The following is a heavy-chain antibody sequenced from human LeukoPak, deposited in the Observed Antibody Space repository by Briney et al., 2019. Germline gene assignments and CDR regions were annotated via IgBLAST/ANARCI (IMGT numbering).Heavy chain of an antibody. V-gene: IGHV3-30-3*01. J-gene: IGHJ4*02. CDR2: ISYDGSKK. D-gene: IGHD5/OR15-5a*01. Sequence: GGSLRLSCAASGFTFNTYAMHWVRQAPGKGLEWVTVISYDGSKKYYADSVKGRFTISRDNSKSTLYLQMNSLRAEDTAVYYCAKDLASTSGGWGQGTLVTVSS. CDR1: GFTFNTYA. CDR3: AKDLASTSGG.